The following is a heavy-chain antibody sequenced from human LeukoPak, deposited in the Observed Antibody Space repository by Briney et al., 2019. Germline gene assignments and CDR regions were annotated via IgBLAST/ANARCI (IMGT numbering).Heavy chain of an antibody. CDR3: ASCVAVPGLPDY. V-gene: IGHV3-23*01. J-gene: IGHJ4*02. D-gene: IGHD6-19*01. CDR2: ISSGGGNT. Sequence: PGGSLRLSCAASGFTFSSYGMNWVRQPPGKGLEWVSAISSGGGNTYYADSVKGRFTISRDNAKNTLYLQMNSLRAEDTAVYYCASCVAVPGLPDYWGQGTLVTVSS. CDR1: GFTFSSYG.